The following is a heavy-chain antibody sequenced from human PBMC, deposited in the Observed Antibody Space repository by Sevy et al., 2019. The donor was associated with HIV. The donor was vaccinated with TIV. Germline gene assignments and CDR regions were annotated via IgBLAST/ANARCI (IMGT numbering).Heavy chain of an antibody. CDR2: IIPIFGTA. Sequence: ASVKVSCKASGGTFSSYAISWVRQAPGQGLEWMGGIIPIFGTANYAQKFQGRVTITADESTSTAYMELSSLRSEETAVYYCARGRGSGSHDRYYGMDVWGQGTTVTVSS. CDR3: ARGRGSGSHDRYYGMDV. J-gene: IGHJ6*02. V-gene: IGHV1-69*13. CDR1: GGTFSSYA. D-gene: IGHD3-10*01.